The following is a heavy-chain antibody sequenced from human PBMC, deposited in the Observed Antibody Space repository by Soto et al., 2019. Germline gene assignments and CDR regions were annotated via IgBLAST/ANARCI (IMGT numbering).Heavy chain of an antibody. J-gene: IGHJ4*02. Sequence: SETLSLTCTVSGGSISPYYWSWIRQPPGKGLEWIGYVYYSGNTNYNPSLESRVTISVDTSRNRFSLKLTSATAADTAVFYCAGLYPYESSGYHLNYWGKGTLVTVAS. D-gene: IGHD3-22*01. CDR3: AGLYPYESSGYHLNY. CDR1: GGSISPYY. CDR2: VYYSGNT. V-gene: IGHV4-59*08.